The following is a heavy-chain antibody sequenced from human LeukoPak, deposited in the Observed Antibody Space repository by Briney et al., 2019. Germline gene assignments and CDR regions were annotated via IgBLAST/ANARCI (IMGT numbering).Heavy chain of an antibody. D-gene: IGHD3-10*01. Sequence: PGGSLRLSCAASGFTFSGSALHWVRQASGKGLEWVGRIRSTANGYATAYAASVKGRFTISRDDSKNTAYLQMDSLKTEDTAVYYCTGNYYGSGSYFMDVWGKGTTVTVSS. V-gene: IGHV3-73*01. CDR3: TGNYYGSGSYFMDV. CDR2: IRSTANGYAT. J-gene: IGHJ6*04. CDR1: GFTFSGSA.